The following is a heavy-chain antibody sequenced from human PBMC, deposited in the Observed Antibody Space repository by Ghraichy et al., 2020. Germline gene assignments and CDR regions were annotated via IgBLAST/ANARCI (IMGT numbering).Heavy chain of an antibody. V-gene: IGHV1-8*01. Sequence: ASVKVSCKASGYTFTSYDINWVRQATGQGLEWMGWMNPNSGNTGYAQKFQGRVTMTRNTSISTAYMELSSLRSEDTAVYYCARGQVEWLRADPWGQGTLVTVSS. CDR1: GYTFTSYD. J-gene: IGHJ5*02. CDR2: MNPNSGNT. D-gene: IGHD5-12*01. CDR3: ARGQVEWLRADP.